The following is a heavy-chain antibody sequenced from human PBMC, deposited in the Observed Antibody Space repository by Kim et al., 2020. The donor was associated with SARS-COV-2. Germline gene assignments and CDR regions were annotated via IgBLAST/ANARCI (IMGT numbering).Heavy chain of an antibody. CDR3: ASLGSIAYEQQSQV. V-gene: IGHV4-39*01. CDR2: IYYSGST. Sequence: SETLSLTCTVSGGSISSSSYYWGWIRQPPGKGLEWIGSIYYSGSTYYNPSLKSRVTISVDTSKNQFSLKLSSVTAADTAVYYCASLGSIAYEQQSQVWGQGTTVTVSS. J-gene: IGHJ6*02. D-gene: IGHD3-22*01. CDR1: GGSISSSSYY.